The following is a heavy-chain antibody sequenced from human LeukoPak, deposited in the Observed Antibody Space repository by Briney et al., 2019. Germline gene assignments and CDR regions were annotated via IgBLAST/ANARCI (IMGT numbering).Heavy chain of an antibody. J-gene: IGHJ3*02. D-gene: IGHD2-15*01. CDR3: ARVDGGCSGGSCYTAFDI. Sequence: SVKVSCKASGYTFTSYAMHWVRQAPGQRLEWMGWINAGNGNTKYSQKFQGRVTITRDTSASTAYMELSSLRSEDTVVYYCARVDGGCSGGSCYTAFDIWGQGTMVTVSS. CDR1: GYTFTSYA. V-gene: IGHV1-3*01. CDR2: INAGNGNT.